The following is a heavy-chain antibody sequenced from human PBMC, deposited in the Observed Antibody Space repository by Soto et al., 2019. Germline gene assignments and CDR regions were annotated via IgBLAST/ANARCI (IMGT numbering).Heavy chain of an antibody. Sequence: EVQLVESGGGLVQTGGSLRLACAASGFTFSRHWMHWVRQAPGKGLVWVSRIASYGSSTHYAASVKGRISNSRDNVKNSLYMQMNRLRAEGQAASAFASPVIPAAMGGTCFYGNEVWGQGTTVTVSS. CDR1: GFTFSRHW. J-gene: IGHJ6*02. CDR3: ASPVIPAAMGGTCFYGNEV. V-gene: IGHV3-74*01. D-gene: IGHD2-2*01. CDR2: IASYGSST.